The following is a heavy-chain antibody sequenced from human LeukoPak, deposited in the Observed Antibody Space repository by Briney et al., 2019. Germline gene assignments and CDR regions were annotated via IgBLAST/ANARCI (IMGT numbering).Heavy chain of an antibody. Sequence: GGSLRLSCAASGFTFNSYGMHWVRQAPGKGLEWVAVISYDGSNKYYADSVKGRFTISRDNSKNTLYLQMNSLRAEDTAVYYCANGVGARGDFDYWGQGTLVTVSS. D-gene: IGHD1-26*01. CDR2: ISYDGSNK. CDR3: ANGVGARGDFDY. J-gene: IGHJ4*02. V-gene: IGHV3-30*18. CDR1: GFTFNSYG.